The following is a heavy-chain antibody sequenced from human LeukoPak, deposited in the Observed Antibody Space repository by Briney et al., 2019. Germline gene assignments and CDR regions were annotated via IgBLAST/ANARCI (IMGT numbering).Heavy chain of an antibody. V-gene: IGHV1-2*02. CDR1: VYTFTAYY. Sequence: ASVKVSCKASVYTFTAYYIHWVRQAPGQGLEWMGWVNPNSGGTHSAQKFPGRVTMTRDTPISTAYMELSSLRSDDTAVYYCARDVGVVATIFRNGGNWFDPWGQGTLVTVSS. CDR3: ARDVGVVATIFRNGGNWFDP. CDR2: VNPNSGGT. J-gene: IGHJ5*02. D-gene: IGHD5-12*01.